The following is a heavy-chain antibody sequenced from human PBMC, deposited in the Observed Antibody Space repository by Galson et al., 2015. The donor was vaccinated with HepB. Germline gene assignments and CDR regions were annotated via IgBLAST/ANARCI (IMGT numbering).Heavy chain of an antibody. CDR1: GDSVSSNSAA. D-gene: IGHD5-24*01. Sequence: CAISGDSVSSNSAAWNWIRQSPSRGLEWLGRTYYRSKWYNDYAVSVKSRITINPDTSKNQFSLQLNSVTPEDTAVYYCARGNGDGYKNYYYYGMDVWAKGPRSPSP. CDR3: ARGNGDGYKNYYYYGMDV. J-gene: IGHJ6*02. V-gene: IGHV6-1*01. CDR2: TYYRSKWYN.